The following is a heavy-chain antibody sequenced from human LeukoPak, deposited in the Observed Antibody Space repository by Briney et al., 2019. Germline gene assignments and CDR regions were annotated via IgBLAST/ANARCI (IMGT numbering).Heavy chain of an antibody. V-gene: IGHV4-39*01. CDR1: GGSVSSSSYY. CDR3: AGRDGDYQNFDY. Sequence: SETLSLTCTVSGGSVSSSSYYWGWIRQPPGKGLEWIGSIYYSGSTYYNPSLKSRVTISVDTSKNQFSLKLSSVTAADTAVYYCAGRDGDYQNFDYWGQGTLVTVSS. CDR2: IYYSGST. J-gene: IGHJ4*02. D-gene: IGHD4-17*01.